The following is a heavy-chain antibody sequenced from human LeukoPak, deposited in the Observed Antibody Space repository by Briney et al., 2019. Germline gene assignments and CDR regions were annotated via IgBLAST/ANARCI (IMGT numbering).Heavy chain of an antibody. D-gene: IGHD5-12*01. CDR1: GFTFSSYG. Sequence: GGSLRLSCAASGFTFSSYGMHWVRQAPGKGLEWVAFIRYDGSNKYYADPVKGRFTISRDNSKNTLYLQMNSLRAEDTAVYYCAKGGGYEAQYYYYYLDVWGKGTTVTISS. CDR3: AKGGGYEAQYYYYYLDV. J-gene: IGHJ6*03. V-gene: IGHV3-30*02. CDR2: IRYDGSNK.